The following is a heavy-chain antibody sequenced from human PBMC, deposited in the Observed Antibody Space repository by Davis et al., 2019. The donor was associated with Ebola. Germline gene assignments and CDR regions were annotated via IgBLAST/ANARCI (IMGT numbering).Heavy chain of an antibody. V-gene: IGHV1-69*13. CDR1: GYTFINYN. CDR2: IIPVFGIP. CDR3: ARDRYSDGSGYFFEQSH. D-gene: IGHD3-22*01. J-gene: IGHJ4*02. Sequence: SVKVSCKASGYTFINYNISWVRQAPGQGLDWMGGIIPVFGIPKYAQKFQGRVTITADESTSTAYMELSSLRSEDTAVYYCARDRYSDGSGYFFEQSHWGQGTLVTVSS.